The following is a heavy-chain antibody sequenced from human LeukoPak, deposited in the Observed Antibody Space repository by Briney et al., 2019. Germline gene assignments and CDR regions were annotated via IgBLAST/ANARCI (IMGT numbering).Heavy chain of an antibody. CDR1: GYTFTGYY. Sequence: ASVKVSCKASGYTFTGYYMHWVRQAPGQGLEWVGWINPNSGGTNYAQKFQGRVTMTRDTSISTAYMELSRLRSDDTAVYYCARTMVRGVKIMGFDPWGQGTLVTVSS. CDR2: INPNSGGT. V-gene: IGHV1-2*02. D-gene: IGHD3-10*01. J-gene: IGHJ5*02. CDR3: ARTMVRGVKIMGFDP.